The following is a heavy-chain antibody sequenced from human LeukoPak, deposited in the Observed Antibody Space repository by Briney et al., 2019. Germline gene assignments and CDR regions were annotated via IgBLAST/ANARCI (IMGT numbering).Heavy chain of an antibody. D-gene: IGHD7-27*01. V-gene: IGHV3-30-3*01. CDR2: VSYDGSNK. CDR1: GFTSRNYA. Sequence: GRSLRLSCPASGFTSRNYAMHWVRQAPGKGLEWVAVVSYDGSNKYYADSVKGRFTISRDNSKNTLYLQMNSLRAEDAAIYYCATIGDRRTGELYRIDYWGQGTLVTVSS. CDR3: ATIGDRRTGELYRIDY. J-gene: IGHJ4*02.